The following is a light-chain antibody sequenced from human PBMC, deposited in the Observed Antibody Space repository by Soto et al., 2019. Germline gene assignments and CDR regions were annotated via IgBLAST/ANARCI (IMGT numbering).Light chain of an antibody. Sequence: QSALTQPPSASGSPGQSVAISCTGTSSDVGGYSYVSWYQQHPGKAPKLMIYEGSKRPSGVSNRFSGSKSGNTASLTISGLQAEDEADYYCCSYAGSSTDVFGTGTKLTVL. CDR2: EGS. V-gene: IGLV2-23*01. CDR3: CSYAGSSTDV. CDR1: SSDVGGYSY. J-gene: IGLJ1*01.